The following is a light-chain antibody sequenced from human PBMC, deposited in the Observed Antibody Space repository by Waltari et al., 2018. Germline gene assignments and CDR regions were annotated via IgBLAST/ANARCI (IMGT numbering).Light chain of an antibody. CDR1: QSVSTY. Sequence: EVVLTQSPPTLSLSPGERATLSCRASQSVSTYLAWYQHKPGQPPRLLIFNASYRATCVPTRFSGSGSGTDFTLTISSLEPEDFAVYYCQQRSSGPPVTFGQGTRVEI. CDR3: QQRSSGPPVT. V-gene: IGKV3-11*01. J-gene: IGKJ5*01. CDR2: NAS.